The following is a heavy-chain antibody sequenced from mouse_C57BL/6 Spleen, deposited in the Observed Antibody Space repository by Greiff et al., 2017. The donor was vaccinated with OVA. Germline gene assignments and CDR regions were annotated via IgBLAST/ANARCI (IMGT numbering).Heavy chain of an antibody. J-gene: IGHJ3*01. CDR2: IWGVGST. D-gene: IGHD2-4*01. Sequence: VNVVESGPGLVAPSQSLSITCTVSGFSLTSYGVDWVRQSPGKGLEWLGVIWGVGSTNYNSALKSRLSISKDNSKSQVFIKMNSLQTDDTAMYYCASGKDYWFAYWGQGTLVTVSA. CDR3: ASGKDYWFAY. CDR1: GFSLTSYG. V-gene: IGHV2-6*01.